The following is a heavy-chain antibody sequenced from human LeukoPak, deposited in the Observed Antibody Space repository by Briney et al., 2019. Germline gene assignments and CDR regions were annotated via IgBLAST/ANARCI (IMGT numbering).Heavy chain of an antibody. CDR3: ARGPCSGGSCYWFDP. V-gene: IGHV1-69*06. D-gene: IGHD2-15*01. J-gene: IGHJ5*02. CDR2: IIPIFGTA. CDR1: GGTFSSYA. Sequence: ASVKVSCKASGGTFSSYAISWVRQAPGQGLEWMGGIIPIFGTANYAQKFQGRVTITADKSTSTAYMELSSLRSEHTAVYYCARGPCSGGSCYWFDPWGQGTLVTVSS.